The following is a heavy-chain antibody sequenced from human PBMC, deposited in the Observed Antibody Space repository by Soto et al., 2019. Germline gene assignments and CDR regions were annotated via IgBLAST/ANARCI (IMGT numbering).Heavy chain of an antibody. CDR2: ISYDGGNK. J-gene: IGHJ3*02. Sequence: GGSLRLSCAASGFTFSNYGMHWVRQAPGKGLEWVSFISYDGGNKYYADSVKGRFTISRDNSKNTLYLQMNSLRAEDTAVYYCAKERQVTILGVFIPSVHAFDIWGQGTMVTVSS. CDR3: AKERQVTILGVFIPSVHAFDI. V-gene: IGHV3-30*18. CDR1: GFTFSNYG. D-gene: IGHD3-3*01.